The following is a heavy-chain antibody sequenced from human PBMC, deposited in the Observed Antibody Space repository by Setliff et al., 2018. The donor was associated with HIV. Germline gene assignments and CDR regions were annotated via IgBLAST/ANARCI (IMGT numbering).Heavy chain of an antibody. D-gene: IGHD5-18*01. CDR1: GGSISSSNW. Sequence: PSETLSLTCAVSGGSISSSNWWSWVRQPPGKGLEWIGEIYHSGSTSYNPSLKSRVAISVDTSKSQFSLKMTSVTAADTAVYYCARGLSVYSYANVYYYHGMDVWG. J-gene: IGHJ6*01. CDR3: ARGLSVYSYANVYYYHGMDV. CDR2: IYHSGST. V-gene: IGHV4-4*02.